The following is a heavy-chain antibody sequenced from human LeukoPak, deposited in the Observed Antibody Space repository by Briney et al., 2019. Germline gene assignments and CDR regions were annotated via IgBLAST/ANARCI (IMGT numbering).Heavy chain of an antibody. CDR3: AKELDTMFFDY. D-gene: IGHD3-10*02. CDR1: GFTFDRYT. J-gene: IGHJ4*02. V-gene: IGHV3-43*01. CDR2: AGWAGGTT. Sequence: GGSLRLSCATSGFTFDRYTIHWVRRAPGKGLEWVSLAGWAGGTTYYSDSVRGRFTISRDSGKNSVYLQMNSLTTDDTAFYFCAKELDTMFFDYWGQGALVTVSS.